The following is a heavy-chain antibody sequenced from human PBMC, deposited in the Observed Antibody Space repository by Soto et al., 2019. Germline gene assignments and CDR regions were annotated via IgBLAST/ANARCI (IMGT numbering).Heavy chain of an antibody. V-gene: IGHV1-69*01. CDR1: GGTFTSIA. J-gene: IGHJ6*02. CDR2: IIPVLGTP. D-gene: IGHD2-2*01. CDR3: ASPAGLDNLLNYYGLND. Sequence: QVHLMQSSAEVKKPGSSVKVSCKASGGTFTSIAFSWVRQAPGQGLEWMGGIIPVLGTPNYAQKFQARVTITADAATTPVHMELSSLRSNDTAGYSCASPAGLDNLLNYYGLNDLGQGTTVTV.